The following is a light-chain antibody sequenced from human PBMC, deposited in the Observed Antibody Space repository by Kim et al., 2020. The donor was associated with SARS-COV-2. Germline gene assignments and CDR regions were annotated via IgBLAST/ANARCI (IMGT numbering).Light chain of an antibody. J-gene: IGKJ2*01. CDR2: WAS. CDR1: QSVLYSSNNKNY. Sequence: ATIHCKSSQSVLYSSNNKNYLAWYQQKPGQPPKLLIYWASTREPGVPDRFSGSGSGTDFTLTISSLQAEDGAVYYCQQYYGSPPYTFGQGTKLEI. CDR3: QQYYGSPPYT. V-gene: IGKV4-1*01.